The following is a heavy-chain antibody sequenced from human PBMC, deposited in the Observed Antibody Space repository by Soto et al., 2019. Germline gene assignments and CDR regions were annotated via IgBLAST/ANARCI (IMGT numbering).Heavy chain of an antibody. CDR2: VYYRGSI. CDR3: ARVTFTPNWFDS. J-gene: IGHJ5*01. D-gene: IGHD2-21*02. CDR1: GGSISSYY. V-gene: IGHV4-59*08. Sequence: ASETLSLTCTVSGGSISSYYWSWIRQAPGKGLELIGYVYYRGSIYYTPSFESRVSISVDTSKNQFSLRLTSVTAADSAMYFCARVTFTPNWFDSWGQGILVTVSS.